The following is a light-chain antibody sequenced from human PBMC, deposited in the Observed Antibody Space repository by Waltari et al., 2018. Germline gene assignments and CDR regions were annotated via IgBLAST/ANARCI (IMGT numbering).Light chain of an antibody. J-gene: IGLJ1*01. V-gene: IGLV2-14*01. CDR1: SSDVGGYNY. Sequence: QSALTQPASVSGSPGQSISISCTGTSSDVGGYNYVSWYQQHPGKAPKLVIFEVYSRPSGVSVRSSGSKSGNTASLTISGLQADDESDYYCSSYASTNSHVFGTGTRVTVL. CDR3: SSYASTNSHV. CDR2: EVY.